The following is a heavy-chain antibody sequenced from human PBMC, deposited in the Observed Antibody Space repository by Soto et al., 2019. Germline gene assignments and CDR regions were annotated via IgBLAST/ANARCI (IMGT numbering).Heavy chain of an antibody. CDR3: AGGSGWISDT. J-gene: IGHJ5*02. Sequence: EVQLVESGGGLVQPGGSLRLSCAASGFTFSPYWMSWVRHATGKGLEWVAIIKDDGGDEHYLEAVRGRFTISRDNAKKSLYLAMDSLRVEDTAVYYCAGGSGWISDTWGQGTLVTVSS. V-gene: IGHV3-7*05. CDR1: GFTFSPYW. CDR2: IKDDGGDE. D-gene: IGHD6-19*01.